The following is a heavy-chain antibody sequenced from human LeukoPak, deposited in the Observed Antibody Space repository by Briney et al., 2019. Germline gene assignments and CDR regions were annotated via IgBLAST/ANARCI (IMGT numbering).Heavy chain of an antibody. D-gene: IGHD2-2*01. J-gene: IGHJ4*02. CDR2: ISYDGSNK. CDR1: GFTFSSYA. CDR3: ARDLVVVPAGPVGFDY. Sequence: GGSLRLSCAASGFTFSSYAMHWVRQAPGKGQEWVAVISYDGSNKYYADSVKGRFTISRDNSKNTLYLQTNSLRAEDTAVYYCARDLVVVPAGPVGFDYWGQGTLVTVSS. V-gene: IGHV3-30*04.